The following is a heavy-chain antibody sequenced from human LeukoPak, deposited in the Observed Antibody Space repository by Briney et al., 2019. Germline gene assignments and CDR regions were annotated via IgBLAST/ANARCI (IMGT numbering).Heavy chain of an antibody. CDR3: ARAAYYYDSSGYSTSYYFDY. D-gene: IGHD3-22*01. CDR2: IYHSGST. Sequence: SETLSLTCAVYGGSFSGYSWSWIRQPPGKGLEWIGYIYHSGSTYYNPSLKSRVTISVDRSKNQFSLKLSSVTAADTAVYYCARAAYYYDSSGYSTSYYFDYWGQGTLVTVSS. J-gene: IGHJ4*02. V-gene: IGHV4-30-2*01. CDR1: GGSFSGYS.